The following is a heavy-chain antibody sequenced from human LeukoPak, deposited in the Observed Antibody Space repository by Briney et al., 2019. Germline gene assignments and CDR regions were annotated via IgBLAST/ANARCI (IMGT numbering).Heavy chain of an antibody. CDR1: GYTFTSYD. CDR3: AGRYSSRRLIGWFDP. D-gene: IGHD6-13*01. Sequence: ASVKVSCKASGYTFTSYDINWVRQATGQGLEWMGWMNPNSGNTGYAQKFQGRVTMTRNTSISTAYMELSSLRSEDTAVYYCAGRYSSRRLIGWFDPWGQGTLVTVSS. CDR2: MNPNSGNT. J-gene: IGHJ5*02. V-gene: IGHV1-8*01.